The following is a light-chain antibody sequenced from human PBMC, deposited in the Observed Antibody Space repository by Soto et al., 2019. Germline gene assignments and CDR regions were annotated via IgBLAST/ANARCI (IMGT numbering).Light chain of an antibody. CDR3: QQYDSWT. J-gene: IGKJ1*01. V-gene: IGKV3D-15*01. CDR2: GAS. CDR1: QSISSN. Sequence: IVMTQSPATLSVSPGERATLSCRASQSISSNLAWYQQKPGQAPRLLIYGASSRATGIPDRFSGSGSGTDFTLTISRLEPEDFAVYYCQQYDSWTFGQGTKVDIK.